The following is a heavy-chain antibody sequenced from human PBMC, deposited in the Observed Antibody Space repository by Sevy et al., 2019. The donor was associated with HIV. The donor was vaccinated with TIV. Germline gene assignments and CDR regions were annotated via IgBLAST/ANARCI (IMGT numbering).Heavy chain of an antibody. Sequence: GGSLRLSCAASGFTFGNYAMSWARQAPGKGLEWVSAISGSGDITYSADSVKGRFTISRDNSKNTLYLQMYSLRAEDTAVYYCARDLRYYYYYGMDVWGQGTTVTVSS. D-gene: IGHD4-17*01. CDR3: ARDLRYYYYYGMDV. CDR2: ISGSGDIT. V-gene: IGHV3-23*01. J-gene: IGHJ6*02. CDR1: GFTFGNYA.